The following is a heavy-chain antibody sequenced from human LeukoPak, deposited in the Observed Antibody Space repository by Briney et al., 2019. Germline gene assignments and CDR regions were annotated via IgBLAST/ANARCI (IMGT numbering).Heavy chain of an antibody. CDR3: ARGYGSGSYYFFDY. Sequence: KPGGSLRLSCAASGFTFSSYSMNWVRQAPGKGLEWVSFISSGSSYMYYADSLKGRFTISRDNAKNSLYLQMNSLRAEDTAVYYCARGYGSGSYYFFDYWGQGTLVTVSS. D-gene: IGHD3-10*01. V-gene: IGHV3-21*01. J-gene: IGHJ4*02. CDR1: GFTFSSYS. CDR2: ISSGSSYM.